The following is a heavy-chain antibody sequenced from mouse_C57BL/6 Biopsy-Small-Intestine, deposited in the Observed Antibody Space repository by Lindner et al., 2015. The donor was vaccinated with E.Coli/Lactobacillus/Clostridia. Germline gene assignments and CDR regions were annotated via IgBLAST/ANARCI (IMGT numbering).Heavy chain of an antibody. J-gene: IGHJ2*01. D-gene: IGHD1-1*01. Sequence: VQLQESGAELVKPGASVKLSCTASGFNIKDYCMHWVKQRTEQGLEWIGRIDPEDGETKYAPKFQGKATITADTSSNTAYLQLSSLTSEDTAVYYCTTGAYGSSNYFDYWGQGTTLTVSS. CDR3: TTGAYGSSNYFDY. V-gene: IGHV14-2*01. CDR1: GFNIKDYC. CDR2: IDPEDGET.